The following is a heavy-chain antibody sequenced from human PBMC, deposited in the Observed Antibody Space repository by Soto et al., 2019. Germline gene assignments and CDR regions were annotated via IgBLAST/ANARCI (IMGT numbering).Heavy chain of an antibody. D-gene: IGHD3-10*01. V-gene: IGHV1-8*01. Sequence: ASVKVSCKASGYTFTSYDINWVRQATGQGLEWMGWMNPNSGNTGYAQKFQGRVTMTRNTSISTAYMELSSLRSEDTAVYYCARGEDGSGSYYKADLDYYYYMDVWGKGTTVTVSS. CDR1: GYTFTSYD. CDR3: ARGEDGSGSYYKADLDYYYYMDV. J-gene: IGHJ6*03. CDR2: MNPNSGNT.